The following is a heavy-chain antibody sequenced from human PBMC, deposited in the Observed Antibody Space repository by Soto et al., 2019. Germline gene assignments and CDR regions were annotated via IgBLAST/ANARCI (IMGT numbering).Heavy chain of an antibody. CDR3: ARQWFLEWLFEDRFDP. D-gene: IGHD3-3*01. Sequence: QLQLQESGPGLVKPSETLSLTCTVSGGSISSSSYYWGWIRQPPGKGLEWIGSIYYSGSTYYNPSRKSRVPIPVDSSKNQFSLKLSCVTAAATAVHYPARQWFLEWLFEDRFDPWGQGTLVTVSS. CDR2: IYYSGST. CDR1: GGSISSSSYY. V-gene: IGHV4-39*01. J-gene: IGHJ5*02.